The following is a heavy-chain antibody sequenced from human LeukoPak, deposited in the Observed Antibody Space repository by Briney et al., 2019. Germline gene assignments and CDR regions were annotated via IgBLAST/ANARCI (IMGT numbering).Heavy chain of an antibody. V-gene: IGHV4-61*02. Sequence: SETLSLTCTVSGGSVSSGIYYWSWIRQPAGKGLEWIGRMFTPGTINYNPSLKSRVTISLDTSKNQFSLKLSSVTAADTAVYYCARGSGYYWGQGTLVTVSS. D-gene: IGHD3-22*01. CDR2: MFTPGTI. CDR3: ARGSGYY. CDR1: GGSVSSGIYY. J-gene: IGHJ4*02.